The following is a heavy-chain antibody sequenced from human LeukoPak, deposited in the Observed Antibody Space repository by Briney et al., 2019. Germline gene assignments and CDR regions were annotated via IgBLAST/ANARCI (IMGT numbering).Heavy chain of an antibody. CDR3: ASGWLSPEYYYYYMDV. D-gene: IGHD1-14*01. CDR2: IIPIFGTA. J-gene: IGHJ6*03. V-gene: IGHV1-69*05. CDR1: GGTFGSYA. Sequence: SVKVSCKASGGTFGSYAISWVRQAPGQGLEWMGGIIPIFGTANYAQKFQGRVTITTDESTSTAYMELSSLRSEDTAVYYCASGWLSPEYYYYYMDVWGKGTTVTVSS.